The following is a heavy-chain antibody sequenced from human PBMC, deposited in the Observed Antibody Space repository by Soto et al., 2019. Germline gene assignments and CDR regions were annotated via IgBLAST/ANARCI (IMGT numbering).Heavy chain of an antibody. D-gene: IGHD4-17*01. CDR3: ATSNDYGRFFDY. CDR2: ISYDGSNK. CDR1: GFTFSSYG. J-gene: IGHJ4*02. Sequence: GGSLRLSCAASGFTFSSYGMHWVRQAPGKGLEWVAVISYDGSNKYYADSVKGRFTISRDNSKNTLYLQMNSLRAEDTAVYYCATSNDYGRFFDYWGQGTLVTVSS. V-gene: IGHV3-30*03.